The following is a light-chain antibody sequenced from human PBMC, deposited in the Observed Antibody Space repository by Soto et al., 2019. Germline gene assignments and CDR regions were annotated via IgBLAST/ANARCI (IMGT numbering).Light chain of an antibody. J-gene: IGKJ1*01. Sequence: EIVLTQSPGTLSLSPGERATLSCMVSQSVRSSYLAWYQQKPGQAPRLLIYGASSRATGIPDRFSGSGSGTDFTLTISRLEPEDFAVYYCQQYGSSPRTFGQGTKVDIK. V-gene: IGKV3-20*01. CDR2: GAS. CDR1: QSVRSSY. CDR3: QQYGSSPRT.